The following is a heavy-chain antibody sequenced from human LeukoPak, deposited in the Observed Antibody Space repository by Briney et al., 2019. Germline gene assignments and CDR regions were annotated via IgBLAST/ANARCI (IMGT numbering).Heavy chain of an antibody. CDR2: IFYSGST. CDR3: ARHTPVPLPSGFYFEMDV. Sequence: SETLSLTCTISGGSISSFYWSWIRQPPGKGLEWIGYIFYSGSTNYNPSLKSRVTMSVATSKNQFSLKLSSVTAADTAVYYCARHTPVPLPSGFYFEMDVWGQGTTVTVSS. D-gene: IGHD2-15*01. J-gene: IGHJ6*02. CDR1: GGSISSFY. V-gene: IGHV4-59*08.